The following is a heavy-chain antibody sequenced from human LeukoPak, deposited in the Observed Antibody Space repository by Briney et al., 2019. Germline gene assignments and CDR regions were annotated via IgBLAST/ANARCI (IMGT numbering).Heavy chain of an antibody. CDR1: GFTFSTYG. D-gene: IGHD1-14*01. CDR2: ISGSGGST. V-gene: IGHV3-23*01. CDR3: ARGGPLGDTNRFDF. J-gene: IGHJ4*02. Sequence: GGSLRLSCATSGFTFSTYGMSWVRQTPGKGLEWVSAISGSGGSTDYADSVKGRFTISRDNSQNTVDLQMDSLRAEDTAVYYCARGGPLGDTNRFDFWGQGILVTVSS.